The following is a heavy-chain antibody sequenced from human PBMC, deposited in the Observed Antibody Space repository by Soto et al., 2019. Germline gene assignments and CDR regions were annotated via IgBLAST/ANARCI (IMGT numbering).Heavy chain of an antibody. V-gene: IGHV1-2*02. CDR1: GSILSDSC. J-gene: IGHJ6*02. CDR3: VRGLRRQWRRLGPESYTGMDV. CDR2: MKPDDGGP. D-gene: IGHD6-19*01. Sequence: ASVQVSCKSSGSILSDSCIHWVRQAPGQGLEWLGWMKPDDGGPNYAQNFQGRVIMTRDPSTDTAYMELTRLTSDGTAVYFCVRGLRRQWRRLGPESYTGMDVWCQGTTDTVSS.